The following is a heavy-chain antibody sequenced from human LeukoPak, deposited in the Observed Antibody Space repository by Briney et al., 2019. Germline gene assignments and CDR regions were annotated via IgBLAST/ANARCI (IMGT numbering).Heavy chain of an antibody. V-gene: IGHV4-38-2*02. D-gene: IGHD6-13*01. Sequence: PSETLSLTCTVSGYSISSGYYWGWIRQPPGKGLEWIGSIYHSGSTYYTPSLKSRVTISVDTSKNHFSLKLSSVTAADTAVYYCARGPYSSNYFDYWGQGTLVTVSS. CDR2: IYHSGST. CDR1: GYSISSGYY. J-gene: IGHJ4*02. CDR3: ARGPYSSNYFDY.